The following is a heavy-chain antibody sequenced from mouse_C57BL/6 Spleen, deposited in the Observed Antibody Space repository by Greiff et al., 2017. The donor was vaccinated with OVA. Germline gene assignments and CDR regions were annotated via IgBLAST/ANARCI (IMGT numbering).Heavy chain of an antibody. D-gene: IGHD2-2*01. J-gene: IGHJ4*01. CDR1: GYSITSGYY. CDR3: ARYGSGAMDY. Sequence: ESGPGLVKPSQSLSLTCSVTGYSITSGYYWNWIRQFPGNKLEWMGYISYDGSNNYNPSLKNRISITRDTSTNQFFLKLNSVTTEDTATYYCARYGSGAMDYWGQGTSVTVSS. V-gene: IGHV3-6*01. CDR2: ISYDGSN.